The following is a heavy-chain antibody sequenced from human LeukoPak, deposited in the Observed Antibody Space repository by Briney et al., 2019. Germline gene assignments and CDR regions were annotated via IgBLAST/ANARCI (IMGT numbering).Heavy chain of an antibody. V-gene: IGHV4-61*02. Sequence: SETLSLTCTVSGGSISSGSYYWSWIRQPAGKGLEWIGRIYTSGSTNYNPSLKSRVTISVDTSKKQFSLKVSSVTAADTAVYYCARTRVQLWSSYYFYMDVWGKGTTVTVSS. CDR3: ARTRVQLWSSYYFYMDV. CDR1: GGSISSGSYY. D-gene: IGHD5-18*01. J-gene: IGHJ6*03. CDR2: IYTSGST.